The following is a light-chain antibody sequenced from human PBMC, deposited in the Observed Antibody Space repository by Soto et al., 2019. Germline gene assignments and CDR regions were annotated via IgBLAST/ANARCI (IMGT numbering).Light chain of an antibody. V-gene: IGLV2-14*01. Sequence: QSALTQPASVSGSPGQSITISCTGTSSDIGAYKYVSWYQQYPGKAPKLIIYEVRNRPSGVSYRFSGSKSGNTASLTISGLQPEDEADYYCCSFAGSSTSFGGGTKLTVL. J-gene: IGLJ3*02. CDR3: CSFAGSSTS. CDR2: EVR. CDR1: SSDIGAYKY.